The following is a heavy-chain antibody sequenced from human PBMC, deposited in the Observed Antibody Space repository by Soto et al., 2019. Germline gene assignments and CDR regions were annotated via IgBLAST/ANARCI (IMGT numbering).Heavy chain of an antibody. CDR3: ARVGHITNYGMAV. Sequence: QVQLVQSGAEVKKPGSSVKVSCEASGGTFSRYPINGVRQAPGQGLEWMGGIIPFFGTSNYAQKFQGRVTITADDSTSTAYMELRSLRSEDTAVYYCARVGHITNYGMAVWGQGTTVTVSS. V-gene: IGHV1-69*01. CDR1: GGTFSRYP. CDR2: IIPFFGTS. J-gene: IGHJ6*02. D-gene: IGHD1-26*01.